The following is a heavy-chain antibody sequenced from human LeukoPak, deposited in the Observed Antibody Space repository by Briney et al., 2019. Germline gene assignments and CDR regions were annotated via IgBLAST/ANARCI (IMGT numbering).Heavy chain of an antibody. V-gene: IGHV4-34*01. Sequence: PSETLSLTCAVYDGSFSAYFWSWLRQPPGKGLEFIGEIYHSGSANYNPSLQSRVTISVDTSKNQFSLKLSSVTAADTAVYYCARGLGGGNSVYFDLWGRGTLVTVSS. CDR1: DGSFSAYF. D-gene: IGHD4-23*01. J-gene: IGHJ2*01. CDR2: IYHSGSA. CDR3: ARGLGGGNSVYFDL.